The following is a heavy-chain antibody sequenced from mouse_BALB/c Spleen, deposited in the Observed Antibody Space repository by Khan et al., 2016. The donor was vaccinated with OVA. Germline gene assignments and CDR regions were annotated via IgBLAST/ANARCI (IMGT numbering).Heavy chain of an antibody. CDR3: ARRGYDYGRGALFAY. J-gene: IGHJ3*01. CDR2: IWSAGST. CDR1: GFSLTNYS. Sequence: QIQLVQSGPGLVQPSQSLSITCTVSGFSLTNYSVHWVRQSPGKGLEWLGVIWSAGSTDYNAAFISRLTIRKDNSRSQVFLKMNSLQPNDTAIYYCARRGYDYGRGALFAYWGQGTLVTVSA. D-gene: IGHD2-4*01. V-gene: IGHV2-2*02.